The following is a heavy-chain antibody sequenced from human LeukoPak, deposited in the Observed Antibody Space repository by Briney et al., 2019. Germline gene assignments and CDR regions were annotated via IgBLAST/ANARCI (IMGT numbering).Heavy chain of an antibody. V-gene: IGHV3-23*01. CDR2: IDYSGGST. D-gene: IGHD3-16*01. CDR3: ARSGGGDYYYYMDV. CDR1: GFTLSSYE. Sequence: PGGSLRLSCTASGFTLSSYEMSWIRQAPGKGLEWVSSIDYSGGSTYYADSVKGRFTISRDNAKNSLFLQMNSLRAEDTAVYYCARSGGGDYYYYMDVWGKGTTVTISS. J-gene: IGHJ6*03.